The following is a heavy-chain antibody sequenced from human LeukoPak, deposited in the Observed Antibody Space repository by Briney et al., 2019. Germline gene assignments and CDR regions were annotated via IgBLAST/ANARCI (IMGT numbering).Heavy chain of an antibody. CDR1: GFTFSSYS. V-gene: IGHV3-21*01. D-gene: IGHD4-23*01. CDR3: ARDPDGGNSGAHYYYGMDV. CDR2: IKSDSSYI. Sequence: PGGSLRLSCAASGFTFSSYSMNWVRQAPGKGLEWVSSIKSDSSYIYYADSVKGRFTVTRDNAKNSLYLQMNSLRAEDTAVYYCARDPDGGNSGAHYYYGMDVWGQGTTVTVSS. J-gene: IGHJ6*02.